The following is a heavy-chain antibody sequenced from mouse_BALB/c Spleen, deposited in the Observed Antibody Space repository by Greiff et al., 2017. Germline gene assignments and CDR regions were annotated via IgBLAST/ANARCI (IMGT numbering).Heavy chain of an antibody. CDR3: VRALITTVEPWFAY. D-gene: IGHD1-1*01. V-gene: IGHV2-9-2*01. J-gene: IGHJ3*01. CDR2: IWTGGGT. Sequence: VKLVESGPGLVAPSQSLSITCTVSGFSLTSYDISWIRQPPGKGLEWLGVIWTGGGTNYNSAFMSRLSISKDNSKSQVFLKMNSLQTDDTAIYYCVRALITTVEPWFAYWGQGTLVTVSA. CDR1: GFSLTSYD.